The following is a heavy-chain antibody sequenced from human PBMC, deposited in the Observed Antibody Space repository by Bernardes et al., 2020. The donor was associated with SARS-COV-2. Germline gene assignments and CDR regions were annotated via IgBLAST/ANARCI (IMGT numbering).Heavy chain of an antibody. J-gene: IGHJ4*02. D-gene: IGHD5-12*01. Sequence: SEPLPLICTVSGGCIISYLWSWIQQPPGKGLEWIGYIYYSGSTDYNPSLKSRVTISVDTSKNQFSLKLSSVTAADTAVYYCARHNEYSSYDSHFDYWGQGTLVTVSA. CDR2: IYYSGST. CDR1: GGCIISYL. CDR3: ARHNEYSSYDSHFDY. V-gene: IGHV4-59*08.